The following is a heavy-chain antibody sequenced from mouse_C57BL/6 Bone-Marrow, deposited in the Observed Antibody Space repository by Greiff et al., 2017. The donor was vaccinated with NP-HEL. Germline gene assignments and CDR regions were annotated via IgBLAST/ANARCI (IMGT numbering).Heavy chain of an antibody. J-gene: IGHJ2*01. CDR2: IDPENGDT. CDR1: GFNIKDDY. V-gene: IGHV14-4*01. D-gene: IGHD2-5*01. Sequence: EVQLQQSGAELVRPGASVKLSCTASGFNIKDDYMYWVKQRPEQGLEWIGWIDPENGDTEYASKFQGKATITADTSSNTAYLQLSSLTSEDTAVYYCTPYSNYIDYWGQGTTLTVSS. CDR3: TPYSNYIDY.